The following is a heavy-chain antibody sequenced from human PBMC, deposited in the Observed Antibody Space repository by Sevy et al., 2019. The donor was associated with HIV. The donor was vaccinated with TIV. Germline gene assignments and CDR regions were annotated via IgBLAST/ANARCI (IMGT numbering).Heavy chain of an antibody. CDR2: ISSSSYYN. Sequence: GGSLRLSCAASGFTFSSYSMNWVRQAPGKGLEWVSSISSSSYYNYYADSVRGRFTISRDNAKTSLYLQMNSLRAEDTAVYYCARDGIAVAGTRYFDLWGRGTLVTVSS. D-gene: IGHD6-19*01. V-gene: IGHV3-21*01. J-gene: IGHJ2*01. CDR3: ARDGIAVAGTRYFDL. CDR1: GFTFSSYS.